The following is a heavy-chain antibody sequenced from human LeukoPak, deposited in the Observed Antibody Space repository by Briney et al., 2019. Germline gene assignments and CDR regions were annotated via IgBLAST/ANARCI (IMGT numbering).Heavy chain of an antibody. Sequence: ASVKVSCKASRYTFTGYYMHWVRQAPGQGLEWMGWINPNSGGTNYAQKFQGRVTMTRDTSIGTAYMELSRLRSDDTAVYYCARTGGYSSHNDYWGQGTLVTVSS. D-gene: IGHD5-12*01. CDR2: INPNSGGT. J-gene: IGHJ4*02. V-gene: IGHV1-2*02. CDR3: ARTGGYSSHNDY. CDR1: RYTFTGYY.